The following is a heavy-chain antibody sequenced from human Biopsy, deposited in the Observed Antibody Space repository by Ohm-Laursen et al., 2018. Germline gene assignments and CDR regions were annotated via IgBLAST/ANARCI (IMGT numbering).Heavy chain of an antibody. V-gene: IGHV3-11*01. Sequence: SLRLSCTASEFTFNDYCMTWIRQAPGKGLECISYISSSSSTIYYADSVKGRFTISRDNAKKSLYLQMNSLRAEDTAVYYCASAVSRRFDYWGPGTLVIVSS. CDR1: EFTFNDYC. D-gene: IGHD2-2*01. CDR3: ASAVSRRFDY. J-gene: IGHJ4*02. CDR2: ISSSSSTI.